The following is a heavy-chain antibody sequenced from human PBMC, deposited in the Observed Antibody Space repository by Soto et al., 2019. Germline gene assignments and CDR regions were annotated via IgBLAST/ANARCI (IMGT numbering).Heavy chain of an antibody. CDR1: GXSISSGYH. D-gene: IGHD3-10*02. J-gene: IGHJ4*02. CDR3: AREAYDRADY. Sequence: XTLSLPSDVSGXSISSGYHWGWNRQPPGKGLEWIGSIYHSGTSYYNPSLMRRVSISVDTSKNQFSMKVTSVTAEDTAVYYCAREAYDRADYWGQGTQGTVS. V-gene: IGHV4-38-2*02. CDR2: IYHSGTS.